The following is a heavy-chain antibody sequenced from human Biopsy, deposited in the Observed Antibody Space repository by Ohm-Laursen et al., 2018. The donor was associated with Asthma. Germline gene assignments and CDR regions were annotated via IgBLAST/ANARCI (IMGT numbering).Heavy chain of an antibody. Sequence: GASVKVSCKSSGDIFSVFGVNWVRQAPGQGLEWMGEIIPLYRTVNYAQRFQGRVTITADESTTTSYMELSSLKSDDTAVYYCARGGYYGDRHQHHGMDLWGQGTTVTVSS. D-gene: IGHD4-17*01. J-gene: IGHJ6*02. CDR3: ARGGYYGDRHQHHGMDL. CDR1: GDIFSVFG. CDR2: IIPLYRTV. V-gene: IGHV1-69*13.